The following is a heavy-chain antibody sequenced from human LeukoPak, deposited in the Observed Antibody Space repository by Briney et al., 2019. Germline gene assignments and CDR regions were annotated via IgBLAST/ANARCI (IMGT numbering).Heavy chain of an antibody. V-gene: IGHV3-74*01. CDR3: ATGRGHGMDV. Sequence: GGPLRLSCAASGFTFSSYWMHWVRQAPGKGLVWVSRINSDGSSTSYADFVKGRFTISRDNAKNTLYLQMNSLRAEDTAVYYCATGRGHGMDVWGQGTTVTVSS. CDR2: INSDGSST. CDR1: GFTFSSYW. D-gene: IGHD1-14*01. J-gene: IGHJ6*02.